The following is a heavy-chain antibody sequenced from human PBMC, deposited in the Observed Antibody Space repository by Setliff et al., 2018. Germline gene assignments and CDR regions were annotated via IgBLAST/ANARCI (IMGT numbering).Heavy chain of an antibody. CDR3: AASRAYTGAVEEWFLPKTFGF. CDR1: GDSISNYY. Sequence: SETLSLTCTVSGDSISNYYWNWIRQPAGKGLEWIGRIYVTESTKYNPSLKSRVTLSIDTSKNQFSLKLSSVTAADAALYYCAASRAYTGAVEEWFLPKTFGFWGQGSPVTVS. V-gene: IGHV4-4*07. J-gene: IGHJ4*02. CDR2: IYVTEST. D-gene: IGHD3-10*01.